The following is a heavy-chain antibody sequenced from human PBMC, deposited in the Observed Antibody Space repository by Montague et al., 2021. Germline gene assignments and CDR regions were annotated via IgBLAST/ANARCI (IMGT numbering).Heavy chain of an antibody. CDR2: IFWDDDK. D-gene: IGHD6-13*01. V-gene: IGHV2-5*02. J-gene: IGHJ3*01. CDR1: GFSLATSGVG. CDR3: APKIAAHKAHDGFSV. Sequence: PALVKPTQTLTLTCTFSGFSLATSGVGVAWLRQPPGKALEWLALIFWDDDKRYSPSLKSRLTITKDTTKNQVVLTLTYMDPVDTATYFCAPKIAAHKAHDGFSVWGQGTVVTVSA.